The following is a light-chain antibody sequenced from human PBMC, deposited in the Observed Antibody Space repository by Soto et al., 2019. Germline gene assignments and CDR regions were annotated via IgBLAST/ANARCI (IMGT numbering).Light chain of an antibody. Sequence: EIVLTQSPGTLSSSPGERATLSCRASQSVSSSYLAWYQQRPGQAPRLLIYGASSRATGIPDRFSGTGSGTDFTLTISRLEPEDFAVYYCQQSASSPYTFGQGTKLEIK. CDR1: QSVSSSY. J-gene: IGKJ2*01. CDR3: QQSASSPYT. V-gene: IGKV3-20*01. CDR2: GAS.